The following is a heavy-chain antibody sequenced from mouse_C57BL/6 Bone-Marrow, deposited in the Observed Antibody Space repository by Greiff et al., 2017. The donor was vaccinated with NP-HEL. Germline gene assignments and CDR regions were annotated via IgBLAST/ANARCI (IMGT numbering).Heavy chain of an antibody. CDR3: ASSTVVAPYWYFDV. CDR2: IYPGSGST. D-gene: IGHD1-1*01. J-gene: IGHJ1*03. CDR1: GYTFTSYW. Sequence: QVQLQQPGAELVKPGASVKMSCKASGYTFTSYWITWVKQRPGQGLEWIGDIYPGSGSTNYNEKFKGKATMTVDTSSSTAYMQLSILTSEDSAVYYCASSTVVAPYWYFDVWGRGTTVTVSS. V-gene: IGHV1-55*01.